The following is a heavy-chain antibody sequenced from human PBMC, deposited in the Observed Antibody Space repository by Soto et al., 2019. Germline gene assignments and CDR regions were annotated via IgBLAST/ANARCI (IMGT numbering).Heavy chain of an antibody. CDR3: AREPSIGASRGIY. V-gene: IGHV4-31*03. CDR2: IYYSGST. Sequence: PSETLSLTCTVSGGSISSGGYYWSWIRQHPGKGLEWIGYIYYSGSTYYNPSLKSRVTISVDTSKNQFSLKLSSVTAADTAVYYCAREPSIGASRGIYWGQGTLVTVSS. CDR1: GGSISSGGYY. D-gene: IGHD1-26*01. J-gene: IGHJ4*02.